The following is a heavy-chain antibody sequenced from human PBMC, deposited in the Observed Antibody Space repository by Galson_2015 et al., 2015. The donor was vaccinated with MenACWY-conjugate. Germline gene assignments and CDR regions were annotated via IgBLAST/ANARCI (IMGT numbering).Heavy chain of an antibody. CDR3: AWGRNPTVKSMYLDY. CDR1: GITFSRCG. CDR2: ISPGGGTK. J-gene: IGHJ4*02. Sequence: SLRLSCAASGITFSRCGMNWVRQAPGKGLEWISYISPGGGTKYYADSAKGRFTISRDDARNSLFLQISSLRDEDTAVYYCAWGRNPTVKSMYLDYWGQGTLVTVSS. V-gene: IGHV3-48*02. D-gene: IGHD7-27*01.